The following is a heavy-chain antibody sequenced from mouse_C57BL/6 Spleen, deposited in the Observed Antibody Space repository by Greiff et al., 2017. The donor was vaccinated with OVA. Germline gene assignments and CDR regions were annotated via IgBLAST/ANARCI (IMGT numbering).Heavy chain of an antibody. CDR2: ISGGGGNT. V-gene: IGHV5-9*01. CDR1: GFTFSSYT. J-gene: IGHJ2*01. Sequence: EVHLVESGGGLVKPGGSLKLSCAASGFTFSSYTMSWVRQTPEKRLEWVATISGGGGNTYYPDSVKGRFTISRDNAKNTLYLQMSSLRSEDTALYYCARRGSSYPFDYWGQGTTLTVSS. CDR3: ARRGSSYPFDY. D-gene: IGHD1-1*01.